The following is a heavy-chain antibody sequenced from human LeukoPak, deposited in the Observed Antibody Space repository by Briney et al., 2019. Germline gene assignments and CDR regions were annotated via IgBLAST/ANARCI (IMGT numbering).Heavy chain of an antibody. Sequence: PSETLSLTCTVSSGFISGYFWSWIRQPPGKGLEWIGFIHNTGNTNYNPSLKSRVTISIDTSKNQYSLKLSSVTAADTAVYYCARVKTTVSDAFDIWGQGTMVTVSS. D-gene: IGHD4-17*01. V-gene: IGHV4-59*08. CDR1: SGFISGYF. CDR3: ARVKTTVSDAFDI. CDR2: IHNTGNT. J-gene: IGHJ3*02.